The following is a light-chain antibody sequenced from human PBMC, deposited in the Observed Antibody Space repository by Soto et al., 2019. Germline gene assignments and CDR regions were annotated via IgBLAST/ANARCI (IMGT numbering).Light chain of an antibody. J-gene: IGLJ2*01. CDR1: RSNIGNNY. CDR3: AAWDDSLSGL. CDR2: RDN. V-gene: IGLV1-47*01. Sequence: QSVLTQPPSASGTPGQRVTISCSGSRSNIGNNYVYWYQHLPGTAPKLLIYRDNQRPSGVPDRISGSKSGTSASLANSGLRSEDEADYYCAAWDDSLSGLFGGGTKLTVL.